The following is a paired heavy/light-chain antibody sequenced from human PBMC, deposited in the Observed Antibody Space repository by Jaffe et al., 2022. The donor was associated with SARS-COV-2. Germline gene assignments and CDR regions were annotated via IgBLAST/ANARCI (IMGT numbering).Heavy chain of an antibody. CDR2: IYPGDSDT. J-gene: IGHJ6*02. CDR1: GYKFTSIW. D-gene: IGHD4-4*01. CDR3: ARPYTMGV. Sequence: EVQLVQSGAEVKKPGESLKISCKASGYKFTSIWIGWVRQMPGKGLEWMGIIYPGDSDTTYSPSFQGQVTISVDRSISTVYLQFKSLKASDTAIYFCARPYTMGVWGQGTAVTVSS. V-gene: IGHV5-51*01.
Light chain of an antibody. J-gene: IGKJ4*01. V-gene: IGKV3-11*01. CDR1: QSVSTS. CDR2: DAS. Sequence: EIVLTQSPATLSLSPGERATLSCRASQSVSTSLVWYQQKPGQAPRVLIYDASTRATGIPARFSGSGSGTDFTLTISSLEPEDFAVYYCQQRSNWLTFGGGTKVEIK. CDR3: QQRSNWLT.